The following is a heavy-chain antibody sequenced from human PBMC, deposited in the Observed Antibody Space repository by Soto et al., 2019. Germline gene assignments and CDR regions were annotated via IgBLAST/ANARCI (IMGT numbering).Heavy chain of an antibody. CDR2: IDPSDSYT. D-gene: IGHD6-13*01. CDR3: ARHAALVAAAANYYYYYYMDV. Sequence: PGESLKISCKGSGYSFTSYWISWVRQMPGKGLEWMGRIDPSDSYTNYSPSFQGHVTISADKSISTAYLQWSSLKASDTAMYYCARHAALVAAAANYYYYYYMDVWGKGTTVTVSS. J-gene: IGHJ6*03. V-gene: IGHV5-10-1*01. CDR1: GYSFTSYW.